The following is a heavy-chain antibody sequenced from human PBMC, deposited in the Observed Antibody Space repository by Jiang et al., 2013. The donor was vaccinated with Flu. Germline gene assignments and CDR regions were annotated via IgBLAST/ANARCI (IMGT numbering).Heavy chain of an antibody. Sequence: VQLVESGGGLVKPGGSLRLSCAASGFSFSNVWMSWVRQAPGKGLEWVGRIKSKASGGTADYPAPVQGRFIISRDDSKNTLYLQMDSLKTDDTAVYYCTREPHFDSWGQGTLVTVSS. CDR3: TREPHFDS. V-gene: IGHV3-15*01. J-gene: IGHJ4*02. CDR1: GFSFSNVW. CDR2: IKSKASGGTA.